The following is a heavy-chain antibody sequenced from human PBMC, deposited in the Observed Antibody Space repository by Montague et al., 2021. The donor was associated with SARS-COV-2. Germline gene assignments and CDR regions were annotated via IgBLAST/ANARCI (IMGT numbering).Heavy chain of an antibody. D-gene: IGHD2-2*02. CDR1: VGSFSGYY. CDR2: INHSGST. J-gene: IGHJ5*02. Sequence: SETLSLTCAVYVGSFSGYYWSWTRQPPGKGLEWIGEINHSGSTNYNPSLKSRVTISVDTSKNQFSLKLSSVTAADTAVYYCASLTLGYCSSTSCYSDWFDPWGQGTLVTVSS. V-gene: IGHV4-34*01. CDR3: ASLTLGYCSSTSCYSDWFDP.